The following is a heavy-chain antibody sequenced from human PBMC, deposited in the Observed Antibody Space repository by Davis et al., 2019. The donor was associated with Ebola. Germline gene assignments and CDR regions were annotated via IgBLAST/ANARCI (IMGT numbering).Heavy chain of an antibody. D-gene: IGHD6-13*01. CDR2: IYHSGST. J-gene: IGHJ5*02. V-gene: IGHV4-30-2*01. CDR1: GGSISSGGYS. CDR3: ARGGQQLGWFDP. Sequence: PSETLSLTCAVSGGSISSGGYSWSWIRQPPGKGLEWIGYIYHSGSTYYNPSLKSRVTISVDRSKNQFSLKLSSVTAADTAVYYCARGGQQLGWFDPWGQGTLVTVSS.